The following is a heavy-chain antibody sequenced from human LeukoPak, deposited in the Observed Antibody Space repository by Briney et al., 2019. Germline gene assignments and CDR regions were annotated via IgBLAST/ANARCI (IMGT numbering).Heavy chain of an antibody. CDR2: IYYSGST. CDR3: ARSQKGIAVAGTSFTFDY. Sequence: SETLSLTCTVSGGSISSSSCYWGWIRQPPGTGLEWIGSIYYSGSTYYNPSLKSRVTISVDTSKNQFSLKLSSVTAADTAVYYCARSQKGIAVAGTSFTFDYWGQGTLVTVSS. CDR1: GGSISSSSCY. V-gene: IGHV4-39*07. J-gene: IGHJ4*02. D-gene: IGHD6-19*01.